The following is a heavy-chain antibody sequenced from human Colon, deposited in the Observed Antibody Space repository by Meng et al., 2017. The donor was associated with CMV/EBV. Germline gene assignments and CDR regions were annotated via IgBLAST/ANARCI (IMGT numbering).Heavy chain of an antibody. V-gene: IGHV3-64*02. CDR3: ARGVSSGWRIRPFDS. CDR1: GFIFSNYA. J-gene: IGHJ5*01. D-gene: IGHD6-19*01. CDR2: ITFNSGTT. Sequence: GESLKISCVASGFIFSNYAMHWVRQTPGTGLQYVSGITFNSGTTYYAAAVQGRFTISRDNFKNTLYLEMGSLRGDDAGVYFCARGVSSGWRIRPFDSWGQGTVDTVSS.